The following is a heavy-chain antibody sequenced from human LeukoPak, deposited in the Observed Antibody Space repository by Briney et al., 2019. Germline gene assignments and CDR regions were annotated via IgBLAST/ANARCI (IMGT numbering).Heavy chain of an antibody. CDR1: GYTFTGYY. CDR2: INPNSGVT. D-gene: IGHD2-2*01. J-gene: IGHJ6*03. Sequence: ASVKVSCKASGYTFTGYYMHWVRQAPGQGLEWMGWINPNSGVTNYAQKFQGRVTMTRDTSISTAYMELSRLRSDDTAVYYCARDLVSGYCSSTSCHYYYYMDVWGKGTTVTVSS. V-gene: IGHV1-2*02. CDR3: ARDLVSGYCSSTSCHYYYYMDV.